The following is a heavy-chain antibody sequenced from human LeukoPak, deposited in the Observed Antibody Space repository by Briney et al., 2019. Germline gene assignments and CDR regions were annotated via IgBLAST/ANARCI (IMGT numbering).Heavy chain of an antibody. Sequence: GGSLRLSCAASGFTFSSYGMSWVRQTPGKGLEWVSTITSGGSGDNIYYADSVKGRFTISRDNSKNTLYLQMNSLRGEDTALYYCAKRSLDTSGYYSYFHYWGQGTLVTVSS. CDR3: AKRSLDTSGYYSYFHY. D-gene: IGHD3-22*01. V-gene: IGHV3-23*01. CDR2: ITSGGSGDNI. J-gene: IGHJ1*01. CDR1: GFTFSSYG.